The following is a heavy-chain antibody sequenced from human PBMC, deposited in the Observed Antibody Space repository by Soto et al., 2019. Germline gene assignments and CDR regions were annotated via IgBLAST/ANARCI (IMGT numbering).Heavy chain of an antibody. J-gene: IGHJ4*02. CDR3: ARDLSYAFDY. Sequence: EVQLVESGGGLVQPGGSLRLSCAASGFIFTSYSMNWVRQAPGKGLEWLSYIRIDSNHIGYADSVRGRFTISSDIAKNSLYLQMNSLRDEDTAAYYCARDLSYAFDYWGQGTLVTVSS. V-gene: IGHV3-48*02. CDR1: GFIFTSYS. D-gene: IGHD1-26*01. CDR2: IRIDSNHI.